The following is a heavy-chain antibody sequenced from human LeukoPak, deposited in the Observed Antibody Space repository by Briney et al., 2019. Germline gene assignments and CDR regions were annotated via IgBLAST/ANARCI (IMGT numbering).Heavy chain of an antibody. CDR2: ISYDGSNK. D-gene: IGHD3-22*01. CDR1: GFTFSSYA. J-gene: IGHJ4*02. Sequence: PGGSLRLSCAASGFTFSSYAMHWVRQAPGKGLEWVAVISYDGSNKYYADSVKGQFTISRDNSKNTLYLQMNSLRAEDTAVYYCARGPFRYYYGNEYYFDYWGQGTLVTVSS. CDR3: ARGPFRYYYGNEYYFDY. V-gene: IGHV3-30-3*01.